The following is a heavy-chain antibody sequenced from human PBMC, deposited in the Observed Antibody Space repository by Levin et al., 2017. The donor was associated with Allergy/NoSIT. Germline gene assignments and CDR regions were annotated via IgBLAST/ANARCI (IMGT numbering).Heavy chain of an antibody. CDR3: AREIWYRLDS. CDR2: VSKSGDSV. J-gene: IGHJ4*02. D-gene: IGHD2/OR15-2a*01. V-gene: IGHV3-11*01. Sequence: GGSLRLSCAASGFTFSDHYMSWIRQTPRRGLEWLSKVSKSGDSVSYADSVRGRFTISRDNAKDSLYLQLNSLRADDTAMYYCAREIWYRLDSWGQGTLVTVSS. CDR1: GFTFSDHY.